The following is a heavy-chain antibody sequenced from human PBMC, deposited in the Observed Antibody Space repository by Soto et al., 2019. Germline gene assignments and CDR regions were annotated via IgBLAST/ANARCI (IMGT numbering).Heavy chain of an antibody. J-gene: IGHJ3*01. D-gene: IGHD2-21*01. CDR3: SRDPFGGGDIFDV. CDR2: IHRDATT. CDR1: GFTVRTNY. Sequence: EVQLVESGGGLVQPGGSLRLSCAASGFTVRTNYMNWVRQAPGKGLEWVSVIHRDATTHTADSVKGRFTISRDTSKNTRFLQMISLRVEDTALYFCSRDPFGGGDIFDVWGQGTMVIVSS. V-gene: IGHV3-66*01.